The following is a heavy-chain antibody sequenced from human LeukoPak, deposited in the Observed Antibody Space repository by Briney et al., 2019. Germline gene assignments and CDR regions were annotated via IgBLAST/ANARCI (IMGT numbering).Heavy chain of an antibody. D-gene: IGHD3-10*01. CDR1: GYTFTNYG. CDR2: ITPSSGAT. J-gene: IGHJ4*02. CDR3: ARGMGSGTYRRFDF. Sequence: GASVKVSCKAFGYTFTNYGFSWVRQAPGQGLEWMGWITPSSGATNYAQQLQGRITMTRDTSISTAYMELNNLISDDTAVYYCARGMGSGTYRRFDFWGQGTLVTVSS. V-gene: IGHV1-2*02.